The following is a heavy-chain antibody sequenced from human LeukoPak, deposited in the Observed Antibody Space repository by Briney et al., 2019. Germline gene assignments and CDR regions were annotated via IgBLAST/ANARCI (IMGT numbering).Heavy chain of an antibody. Sequence: SETLSLTCTVSGGSISSSSYYWGWIRQPPGKGLEWIGSIYYSGSTYYNPSLKSRVTISVDTSKNQFSLKLSSVTAADTAVYYCATDLGGGLFDYWGQGTLVTVSS. CDR1: GGSISSSSYY. V-gene: IGHV4-39*07. CDR2: IYYSGST. CDR3: ATDLGGGLFDY. D-gene: IGHD1-26*01. J-gene: IGHJ4*02.